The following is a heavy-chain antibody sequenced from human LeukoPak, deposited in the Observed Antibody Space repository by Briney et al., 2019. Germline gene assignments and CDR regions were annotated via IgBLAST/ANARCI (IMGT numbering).Heavy chain of an antibody. V-gene: IGHV4-30-4*01. CDR1: GGSISSGDYY. Sequence: SSETLSLTCTVSGGSISSGDYYWSWIRQPPGKGLEWIGYIYYSGSTYYNPSFKSRVTISVDTSKNQFSLKLSSVTAADTAVYYCARVGAGQLRDQYGMDVWGQGTTVTVSS. CDR2: IYYSGST. CDR3: ARVGAGQLRDQYGMDV. D-gene: IGHD2-2*01. J-gene: IGHJ6*02.